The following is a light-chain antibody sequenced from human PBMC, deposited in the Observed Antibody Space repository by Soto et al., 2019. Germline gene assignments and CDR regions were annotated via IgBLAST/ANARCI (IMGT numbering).Light chain of an antibody. CDR1: QSISSW. Sequence: DIQMTQSPSTLSASVGDRVTITCRASQSISSWLAWYQHKPGKAPELLIYAASSLQSGVPSRFSGSGSGTDFTLTISSLQPEDFAVYYCQQSYSTPQTFGQGTKVDI. CDR2: AAS. CDR3: QQSYSTPQT. J-gene: IGKJ1*01. V-gene: IGKV1-39*01.